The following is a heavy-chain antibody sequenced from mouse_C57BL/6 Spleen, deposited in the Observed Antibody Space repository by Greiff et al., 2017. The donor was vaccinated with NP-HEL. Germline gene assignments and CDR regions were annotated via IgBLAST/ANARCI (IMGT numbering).Heavy chain of an antibody. CDR3: AIGNSYYFDY. D-gene: IGHD2-1*01. CDR1: GYTFTDYY. Sequence: VQLQQSGAELVRPGASVKLSCKASGYTFTDYYINWVKQRPGQGLEWIARIYPGSGNTYYNEKFKGKATLTAEKSSSTAYMQLSSLTSEDSAVYFCAIGNSYYFDYWGQSTTLTVSS. CDR2: IYPGSGNT. V-gene: IGHV1-76*01. J-gene: IGHJ2*01.